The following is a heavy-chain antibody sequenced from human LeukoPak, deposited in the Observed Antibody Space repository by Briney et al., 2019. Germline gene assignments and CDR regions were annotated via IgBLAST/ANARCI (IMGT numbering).Heavy chain of an antibody. CDR1: GYTLTELS. J-gene: IGHJ4*02. Sequence: ASVKVSCKVSGYTLTELSMHWVRQAPGKGLEWMGGFDPEDGETIYAQKFQGRVTMTEDTSTDTVYVELSSLRSEDTAVYYCATAVGDPKGVWGQGTLVTVSS. CDR3: ATAVGDPKGV. D-gene: IGHD4-17*01. V-gene: IGHV1-24*01. CDR2: FDPEDGET.